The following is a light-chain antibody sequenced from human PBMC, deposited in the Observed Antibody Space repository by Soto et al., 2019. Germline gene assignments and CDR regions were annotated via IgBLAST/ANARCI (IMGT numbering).Light chain of an antibody. Sequence: QSALTQPASVSGSPGQSITISCTGTSSDVGSYNLVSWYQQHPGKAPKLMIYAGSKRPSGVSNRFSGSKSGNTASLTISGLQAEDEADYYCCSYAGSSTFAYVFGTGTKVTVL. J-gene: IGLJ1*01. V-gene: IGLV2-23*03. CDR3: CSYAGSSTFAYV. CDR1: SSDVGSYNL. CDR2: AGS.